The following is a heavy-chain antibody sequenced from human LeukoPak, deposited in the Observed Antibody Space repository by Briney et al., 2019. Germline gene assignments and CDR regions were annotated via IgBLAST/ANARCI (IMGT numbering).Heavy chain of an antibody. CDR1: GGSISSDY. J-gene: IGHJ3*02. Sequence: SETLSLTCTVSGGSISSDYWSWIRQPAGKGLEWIGRIYTSGSTNYNPSLKSRVTMSVDTSKNQVSLKLSSVTAADTAVYYCARELVGATGAAFDIWGQGTMVTVSS. D-gene: IGHD1-26*01. CDR3: ARELVGATGAAFDI. V-gene: IGHV4-4*07. CDR2: IYTSGST.